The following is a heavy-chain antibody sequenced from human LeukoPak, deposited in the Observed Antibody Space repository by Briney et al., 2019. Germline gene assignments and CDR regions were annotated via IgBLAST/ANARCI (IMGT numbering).Heavy chain of an antibody. V-gene: IGHV3-7*01. Sequence: GGSLRLSCAASGFTFSSYWMSWVRQAPGKGLEWVSNIKKNGSEKYYVDSVKGRFTISRDNAKNSLYLQMNSLRAEDTAVYYCARVGETYYDFWSGYYRLYYYGRDVWGQGTTVTVSS. CDR3: ARVGETYYDFWSGYYRLYYYGRDV. CDR2: IKKNGSEK. D-gene: IGHD3-3*01. CDR1: GFTFSSYW. J-gene: IGHJ6*01.